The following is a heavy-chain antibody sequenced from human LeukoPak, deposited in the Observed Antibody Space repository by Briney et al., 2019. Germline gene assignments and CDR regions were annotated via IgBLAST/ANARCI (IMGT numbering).Heavy chain of an antibody. D-gene: IGHD2-15*01. Sequence: PGGPLRLSCAASGFTFSGYAMTWVRQAPGKGLEWVSSITGGGDTTYYADSVRGRFTISRDNSKNTLSVQMNSLRAEDTAVYYCAKQRSEVVVAATNYWGQGTLVTVSS. CDR3: AKQRSEVVVAATNY. CDR2: ITGGGDTT. V-gene: IGHV3-23*01. J-gene: IGHJ4*02. CDR1: GFTFSGYA.